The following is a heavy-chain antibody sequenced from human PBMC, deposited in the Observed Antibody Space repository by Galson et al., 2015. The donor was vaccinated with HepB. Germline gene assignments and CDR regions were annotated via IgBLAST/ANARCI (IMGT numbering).Heavy chain of an antibody. CDR2: IYWDDDR. Sequence: PALVKPTQTLTLTCIFSGFSLSTSGVGVGWIRQPPGKALEWLALIYWDDDRRYNPSLQSRLTITKDTSRNQVVLTMTNMDPVDTATYHCAHRVIWSPYSWYQLLGFDPWGQGTLVTVSS. CDR3: AHRVIWSPYSWYQLLGFDP. V-gene: IGHV2-5*02. CDR1: GFSLSTSGVG. J-gene: IGHJ5*02. D-gene: IGHD2-2*01.